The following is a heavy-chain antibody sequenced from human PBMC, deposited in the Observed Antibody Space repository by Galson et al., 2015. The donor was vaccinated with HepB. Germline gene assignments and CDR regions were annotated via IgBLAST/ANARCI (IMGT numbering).Heavy chain of an antibody. CDR3: AGGSGYLIDD. CDR1: GFTFSTYW. Sequence: SLRLSCAASGFTFSTYWMNWVRQAPGKGLEWAAIIKQDGSEIHYVDSVKGRFTISRANAKNSLYLQMNSLRAEDTAVYYCAGGSGYLIDDWGQGTLVTVSS. CDR2: IKQDGSEI. D-gene: IGHD1-1*01. V-gene: IGHV3-7*03. J-gene: IGHJ4*02.